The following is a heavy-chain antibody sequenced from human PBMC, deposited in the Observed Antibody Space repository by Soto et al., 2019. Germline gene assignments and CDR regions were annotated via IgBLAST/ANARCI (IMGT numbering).Heavy chain of an antibody. CDR1: GFTFSSYG. CDR2: ISYDGSNK. Sequence: QAGGSLRLSCAASGFTFSSYGMHWVRQAPGKGLEWVAVISYDGSNKYYADSVKGRFTISRDNSKNTLYLQMNSLRAEDTAVYYCAKSSVIVGASYFDYWGQGTLVTVSS. J-gene: IGHJ4*02. D-gene: IGHD1-26*01. CDR3: AKSSVIVGASYFDY. V-gene: IGHV3-30*18.